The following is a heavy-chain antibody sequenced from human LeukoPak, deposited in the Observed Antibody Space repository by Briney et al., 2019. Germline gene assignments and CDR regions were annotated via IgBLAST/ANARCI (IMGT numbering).Heavy chain of an antibody. V-gene: IGHV3-33*01. CDR2: IWYDGSNK. D-gene: IGHD2-2*01. J-gene: IGHJ4*02. CDR1: GFTFSSYG. Sequence: GGSLRLSCAASGFTFSSYGMHWVRQAPGKGLEWVAVIWYDGSNKYYADSVKGRFTISRDNSKNTLYLQMNSLRAEDTAVYYCARDTFGTSRPSEYWGQGTLVTVSS. CDR3: ARDTFGTSRPSEY.